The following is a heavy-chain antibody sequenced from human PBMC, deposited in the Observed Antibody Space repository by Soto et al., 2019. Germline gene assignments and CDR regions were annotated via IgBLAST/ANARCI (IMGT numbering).Heavy chain of an antibody. CDR1: GFTFSSYW. CDR3: AREIAARL. V-gene: IGHV3-7*01. D-gene: IGHD6-6*01. Sequence: GGSLRLSCAASGFTFSSYWMSWFRQAPGKGLEWVANIKQDGSEENYVDSVKGRFTISRGNAKNALYLQMNSLRVEDTAVYYCAREIAARLWGKGTTVTVSS. J-gene: IGHJ6*04. CDR2: IKQDGSEE.